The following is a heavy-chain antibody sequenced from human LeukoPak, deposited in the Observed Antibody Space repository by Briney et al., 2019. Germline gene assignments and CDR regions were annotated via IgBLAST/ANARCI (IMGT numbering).Heavy chain of an antibody. CDR2: FDPEDGET. V-gene: IGHV1-24*01. D-gene: IGHD3-10*01. CDR3: ARVVRGLGWFDP. Sequence: ASVKVSCKVSGYTLTELSMHWVRQAPGKGLEWMGGFDPEDGETIYAQKFQGRATMTEDTSTDTAYMELSSLRSEDTAVYYCARVVRGLGWFDPWGQGTLVTVSS. J-gene: IGHJ5*02. CDR1: GYTLTELS.